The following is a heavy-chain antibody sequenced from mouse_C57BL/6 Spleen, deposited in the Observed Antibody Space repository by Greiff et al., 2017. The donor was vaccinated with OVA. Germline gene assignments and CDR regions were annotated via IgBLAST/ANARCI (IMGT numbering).Heavy chain of an antibody. CDR3: AMGSAWFAY. CDR1: GYTFTSYR. V-gene: IGHV1-74*01. CDR2: IHPSDSDT. J-gene: IGHJ3*01. Sequence: VQLQQPGAELVKPGASVKVSCKASGYTFTSYRMHWVKQRPGQGLEWIGRIHPSDSDTNYNQKFKGKATLTGDKSSSTSYMQLSSLTSEDSAVYYCAMGSAWFAYWGQGTLVTVSA.